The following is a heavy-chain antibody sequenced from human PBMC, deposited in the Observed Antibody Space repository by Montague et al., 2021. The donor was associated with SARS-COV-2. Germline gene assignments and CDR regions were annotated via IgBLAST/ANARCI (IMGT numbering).Heavy chain of an antibody. CDR2: IDWDDDK. Sequence: PALVKPTQTLTLTCTFSGFSLSTSGMCVSWIRQPPGKALEWLARIDWDDDKYYSTSLKTRLTISKDTSKNQVVLTMTNMDPVDTATYYCARTYYDILTGRDYGMDVWGQGTRSPSP. V-gene: IGHV2-70*11. CDR1: GFSLSTSGMC. J-gene: IGHJ6*02. CDR3: ARTYYDILTGRDYGMDV. D-gene: IGHD3-9*01.